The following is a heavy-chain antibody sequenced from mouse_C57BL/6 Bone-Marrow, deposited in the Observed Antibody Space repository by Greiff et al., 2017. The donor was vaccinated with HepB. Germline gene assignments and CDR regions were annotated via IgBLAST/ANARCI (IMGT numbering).Heavy chain of an antibody. CDR1: GYTFTSYW. CDR3: ASGGYPYYAMDY. J-gene: IGHJ4*01. CDR2: IYPGSGST. D-gene: IGHD1-1*02. Sequence: QVQLQQPGAELVKPGASVKMSCKASGYTFTSYWITWVKQRPGQGLEWIGDIYPGSGSTNYNEKFKSKATLTVDTASSTASMQLSSLTSEDSAVDYCASGGYPYYAMDYWGQGTSVTVSS. V-gene: IGHV1-55*01.